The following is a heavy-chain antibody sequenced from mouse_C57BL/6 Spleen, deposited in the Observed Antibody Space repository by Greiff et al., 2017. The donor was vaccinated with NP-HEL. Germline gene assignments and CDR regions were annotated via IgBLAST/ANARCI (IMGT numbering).Heavy chain of an antibody. Sequence: QVQLKESGPGLVQPSQSLSITCTVSGFSLTSYGVHWVRQSPGKGLEWLGVIWSGGSTDYNAAFISRLSISKDNSKSQVFFKMNSLQADDTAIYYCARNRDGSSYGWYFDVWGTGTTVTVSS. CDR1: GFSLTSYG. CDR3: ARNRDGSSYGWYFDV. D-gene: IGHD1-1*01. CDR2: IWSGGST. V-gene: IGHV2-2*01. J-gene: IGHJ1*03.